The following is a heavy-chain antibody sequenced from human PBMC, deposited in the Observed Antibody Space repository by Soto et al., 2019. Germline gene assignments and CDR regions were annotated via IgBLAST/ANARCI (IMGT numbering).Heavy chain of an antibody. J-gene: IGHJ4*02. CDR1: GGSINSAAYY. V-gene: IGHV4-31*03. CDR2: IFHTGSR. D-gene: IGHD6-19*01. CDR3: ARHGAVAGTGGLDD. Sequence: SETLSLTCSVSGGSINSAAYYWSWVRQRPGRGLEWIGYIFHTGSRYYTASLKTRVTISVDTSKNQFSLKLGSVTAADTAVYYSARHGAVAGTGGLDDWGQGTLVTVSS.